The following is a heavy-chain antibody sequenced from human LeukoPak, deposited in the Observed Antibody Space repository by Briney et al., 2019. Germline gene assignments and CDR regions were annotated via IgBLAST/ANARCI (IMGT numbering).Heavy chain of an antibody. D-gene: IGHD7-27*01. CDR1: GGSVSDYY. Sequence: TSETLSLTCTVSGGSVSDYYWSWIRQSPGKGLEWIGYIYYTETSYNPSLKSRVTISADTSKNQFSLKLYSVTAADTAVYYCATRKLGNDYWGQGTLVTVSS. V-gene: IGHV4-59*02. J-gene: IGHJ4*02. CDR3: ATRKLGNDY. CDR2: IYYTET.